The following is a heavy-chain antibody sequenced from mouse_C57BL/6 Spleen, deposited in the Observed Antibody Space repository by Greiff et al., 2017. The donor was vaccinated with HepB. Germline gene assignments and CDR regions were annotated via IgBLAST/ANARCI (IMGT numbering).Heavy chain of an antibody. J-gene: IGHJ2*01. CDR1: GYSFTGYY. CDR3: ARERQLGREPCFDY. CDR2: INPSTGGT. V-gene: IGHV1-42*01. D-gene: IGHD4-1*02. Sequence: DVKLQESGPELVKPGASVKISCKASGYSFTGYYMNWVKQSPEKSLEWIGEINPSTGGTTYNQKFKAKATLTVDKSSSTAYMQLKSLTSEDSAVYYCARERQLGREPCFDYWGQGTTLTVAS.